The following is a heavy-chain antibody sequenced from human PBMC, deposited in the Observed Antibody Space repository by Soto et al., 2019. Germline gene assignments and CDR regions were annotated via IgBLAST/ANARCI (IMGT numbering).Heavy chain of an antibody. CDR3: AKDNALGIVVVTANAFDY. J-gene: IGHJ4*02. CDR2: ISGSGGST. CDR1: GFTFSSYA. D-gene: IGHD2-21*02. Sequence: GGSLRLSCAASGFTFSSYAMSWVRQAPGKGLEWVSAISGSGGSTYYADSVKGRFTISRDNSKNTLYLQMNSLRAEDTAVYYCAKDNALGIVVVTANAFDYWGQGTLVTVSS. V-gene: IGHV3-23*01.